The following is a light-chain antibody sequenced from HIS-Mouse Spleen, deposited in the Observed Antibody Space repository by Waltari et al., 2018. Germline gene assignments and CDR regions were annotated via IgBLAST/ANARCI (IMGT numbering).Light chain of an antibody. Sequence: QSALPQPASVSGSPGHSITISCTGTTSYVGGYNYVSWYQQHPGKAPKLMIYDVSNRPSGVSNRFSGSKSGNTASLTISGLQAEDEADYYCSSYTSSSTLVVFGGGTKLTVL. CDR2: DVS. CDR3: SSYTSSSTLVV. CDR1: TSYVGGYNY. J-gene: IGLJ2*01. V-gene: IGLV2-14*03.